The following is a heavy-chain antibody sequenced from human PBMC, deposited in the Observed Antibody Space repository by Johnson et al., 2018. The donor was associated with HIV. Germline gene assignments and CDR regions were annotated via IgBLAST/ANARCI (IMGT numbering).Heavy chain of an antibody. D-gene: IGHD6-13*01. Sequence: VQLVESGGGLVQPGGSLRLSCAASGFTFSSYWMSWVRQAPGKGLEWVANIKQDGSEKYYVDSVKGRFTISRDNAKNSLYLQMHSLRAEDTAVYYCARLGIAAARGAFDIWGQGTMVTVSS. V-gene: IGHV3-7*01. J-gene: IGHJ3*02. CDR1: GFTFSSYW. CDR3: ARLGIAAARGAFDI. CDR2: IKQDGSEK.